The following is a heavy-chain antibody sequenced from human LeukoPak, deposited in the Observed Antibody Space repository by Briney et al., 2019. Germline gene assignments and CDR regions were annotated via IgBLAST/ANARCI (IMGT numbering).Heavy chain of an antibody. V-gene: IGHV3-23*01. Sequence: GGSLRLSCAASGFTFSSYAMSWVRQAPGKGLEWVSAISGSGGSTYYADSVKGRFTISRDNSKNTLYLQMNSLRAEDTAVYYCAKEVRDFWSGSSGWFDPWGQGTLVTVSS. CDR2: ISGSGGST. D-gene: IGHD3-3*01. CDR1: GFTFSSYA. J-gene: IGHJ5*02. CDR3: AKEVRDFWSGSSGWFDP.